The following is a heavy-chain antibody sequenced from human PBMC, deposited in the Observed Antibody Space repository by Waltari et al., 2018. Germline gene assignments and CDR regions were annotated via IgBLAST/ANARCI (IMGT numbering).Heavy chain of an antibody. J-gene: IGHJ4*02. CDR1: GGSSSSSSYY. V-gene: IGHV4-39*07. CDR3: ASDVVMFYYFDD. D-gene: IGHD3-10*02. CDR2: IYYSVST. Sequence: QLQLQESCPGLVKPSETLSLTCTVSGGSSSSSSYYWGWIRQPPGKGLEWIGSIYYSVSTYYNTSLKTLVTISLCTSKSQFSLKLGSVTAAAKPVYYCASDVVMFYYFDDWGQGSLVTVSS.